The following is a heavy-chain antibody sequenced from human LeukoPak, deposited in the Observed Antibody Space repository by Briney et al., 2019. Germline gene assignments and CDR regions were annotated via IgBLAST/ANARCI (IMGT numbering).Heavy chain of an antibody. Sequence: QPGGSLRLSCAASGFTFSSYGMHWVRQAPGKGLEWIGSIYYSGSTYYNPSLKSRVTISVDTSKNQFSLKLSSVTAADTAVYYCARSPLRFLEWTQGGWFDPWGQGTLVTVSS. D-gene: IGHD3-3*01. CDR2: IYYSGST. CDR1: GFTFSSYG. V-gene: IGHV4-39*01. CDR3: ARSPLRFLEWTQGGWFDP. J-gene: IGHJ5*02.